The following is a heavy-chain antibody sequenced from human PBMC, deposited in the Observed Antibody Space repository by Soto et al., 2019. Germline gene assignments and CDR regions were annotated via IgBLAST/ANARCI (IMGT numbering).Heavy chain of an antibody. J-gene: IGHJ4*02. CDR2: IYHSGST. D-gene: IGHD1-26*01. V-gene: IGHV4-4*02. CDR3: AQGNSGSYYGAFDY. Sequence: SETLSLTCAVSSGSISSSNWWSWVRQPPGKGLEWIGEIYHSGSTNYNPSLKSRVTISVDKSKNQFSLKLSSVTAADTAVYYCAQGNSGSYYGAFDYWGQGTLVTVSS. CDR1: SGSISSSNW.